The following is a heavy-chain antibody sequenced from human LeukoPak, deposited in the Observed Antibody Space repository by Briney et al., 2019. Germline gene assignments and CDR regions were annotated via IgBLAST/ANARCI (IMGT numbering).Heavy chain of an antibody. J-gene: IGHJ4*02. CDR3: ARVTGYMIEDYFDY. D-gene: IGHD3-22*01. Sequence: PSETLSLTCTVSGGSISSYYWSWIRQPPGKGLEWIGYIYYSGSTNYNPSLKSRVTISVDASKNQFSLRLSSVTAADTAVYYCARVTGYMIEDYFDYWGQGTLVTVSS. CDR2: IYYSGST. CDR1: GGSISSYY. V-gene: IGHV4-59*01.